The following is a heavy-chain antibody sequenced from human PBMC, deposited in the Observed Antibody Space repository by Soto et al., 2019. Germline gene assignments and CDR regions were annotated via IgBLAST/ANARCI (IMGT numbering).Heavy chain of an antibody. V-gene: IGHV3-23*01. Sequence: EVQLLESGGGLVQPGGSLRLSCAASGFTFSNYAMNWVRQAPGKGLEWVSFISGSGGTTYYADSVKGRFTISRDKSKSTLFLQMNSLSAEDTAVYYCAKVPPSSSSNTFDIWGQGTMVTVSS. CDR1: GFTFSNYA. D-gene: IGHD6-6*01. J-gene: IGHJ3*02. CDR3: AKVPPSSSSNTFDI. CDR2: ISGSGGTT.